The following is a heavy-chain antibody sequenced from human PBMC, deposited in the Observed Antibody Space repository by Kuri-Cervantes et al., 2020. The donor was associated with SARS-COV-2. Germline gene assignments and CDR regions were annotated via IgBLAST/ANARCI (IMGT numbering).Heavy chain of an antibody. J-gene: IGHJ4*02. CDR2: ISDDGKKR. Sequence: GESLKISCAGSGFTFSRYAIHRVRQAPGKGLEWVAVISDDGKKRYYADSVKGRFTISRDNSKNTLYLQMNSLRAEDTAVYYCAKSQKSGDLGDDFDYWGQGTLVTVSS. D-gene: IGHD3-16*01. CDR3: AKSQKSGDLGDDFDY. CDR1: GFTFSRYA. V-gene: IGHV3-30-3*02.